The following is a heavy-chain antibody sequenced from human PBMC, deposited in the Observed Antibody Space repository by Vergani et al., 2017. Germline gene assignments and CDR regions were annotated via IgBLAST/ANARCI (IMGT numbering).Heavy chain of an antibody. CDR2: ISYDGTQK. CDR1: GFTSSYYG. V-gene: IGHV3-30*03. Sequence: QVHLVESGGGVVQPGRSLRLSCVVSGFTSSYYGMHWVRQAPGKGLEWVAEISYDGTQKYYADSMKGRFTISMDNSKSTLYLQMNSLRTEVTAVYYCATKSCGTPGYHLEYFREWGQGTLVTVSS. CDR3: ATKSCGTPGYHLEYFRE. D-gene: IGHD1-1*01. J-gene: IGHJ1*01.